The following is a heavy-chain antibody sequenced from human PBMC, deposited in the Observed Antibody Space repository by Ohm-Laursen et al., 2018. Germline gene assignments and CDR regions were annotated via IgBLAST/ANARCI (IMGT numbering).Heavy chain of an antibody. J-gene: IGHJ4*02. CDR2: ITASGGST. D-gene: IGHD6-25*01. V-gene: IGHV3-23*01. CDR1: GFTFSRYA. CDR3: AKGLAATEN. Sequence: GSLRLSCAASGFTFSRYAMTWVRQAPGKGLEWVSAITASGGSTYYADSVKGRFTVSRDNSKNTVYLQMNSLRAEDTAVYYCAKGLAATENWGQGTLVTVSS.